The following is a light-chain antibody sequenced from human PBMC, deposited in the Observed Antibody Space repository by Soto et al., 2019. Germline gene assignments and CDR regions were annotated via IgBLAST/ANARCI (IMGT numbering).Light chain of an antibody. V-gene: IGKV3-20*01. CDR3: QQYHNSPRT. Sequence: EIVLTQSPGTLSLSPGERATLSCRASQSVTSRLLAWYQQKPGQAPRLLIYGASSRASGIPDRFSGSGSVTDFTLTISRLEPEDFAVYYWQQYHNSPRTFGQGTKVEIK. CDR2: GAS. J-gene: IGKJ1*01. CDR1: QSVTSRL.